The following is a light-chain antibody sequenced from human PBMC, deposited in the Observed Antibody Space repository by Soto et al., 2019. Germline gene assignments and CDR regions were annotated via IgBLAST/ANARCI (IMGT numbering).Light chain of an antibody. CDR1: QTISHY. Sequence: DIQMTQSPASLAASLGDRITISCRASQTISHYLNWYHQKPGKAPKLLIYASSTLQSGVPSTFSGSGSGTEFTLSISSLQPEDCGTYYCQQRYHIPFTFGPGTKVDVK. CDR2: ASS. J-gene: IGKJ3*01. V-gene: IGKV1-39*01. CDR3: QQRYHIPFT.